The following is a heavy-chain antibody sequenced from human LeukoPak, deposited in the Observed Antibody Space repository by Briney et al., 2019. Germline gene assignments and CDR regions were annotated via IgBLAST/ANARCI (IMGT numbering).Heavy chain of an antibody. CDR1: GGTFSSYA. CDR2: INPNSGGT. Sequence: ASVKVSCKASGGTFSSYAISWVRQAPGQGLEWMGWINPNSGGTNYAQKFQGRVTMTRDTSISTAYMELSRLRSDDTAVYYCARVPSPRYCSSTSCTSPYYYYYMDVWGKGTTVTVSS. V-gene: IGHV1-2*02. D-gene: IGHD2-2*01. J-gene: IGHJ6*03. CDR3: ARVPSPRYCSSTSCTSPYYYYYMDV.